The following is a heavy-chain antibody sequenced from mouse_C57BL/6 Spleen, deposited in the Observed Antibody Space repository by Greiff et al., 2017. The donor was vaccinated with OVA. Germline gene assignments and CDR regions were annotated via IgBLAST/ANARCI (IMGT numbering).Heavy chain of an antibody. Sequence: QVQLQQSGTELVKPGASVKLSCKASGYTFTSYWMHWVKQRPGQGLEWIGNINPSNGGTNYNEKFKSKATLTVDKSSSTAYMQLSSLTSEDSAVYYCARTYYGSSYDDAMDYWGQGTSVTVSS. J-gene: IGHJ4*01. CDR2: INPSNGGT. CDR3: ARTYYGSSYDDAMDY. V-gene: IGHV1-53*01. D-gene: IGHD1-1*01. CDR1: GYTFTSYW.